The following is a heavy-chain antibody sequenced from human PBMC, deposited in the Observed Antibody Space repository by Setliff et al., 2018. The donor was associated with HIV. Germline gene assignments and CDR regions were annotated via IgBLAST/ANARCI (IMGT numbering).Heavy chain of an antibody. CDR3: ARDPPGGSYPYYFDY. V-gene: IGHV3-23*01. J-gene: IGHJ4*02. D-gene: IGHD1-26*01. Sequence: GGSLRLSCAASGFTFSSYAMTWVRQAPGKGLEWVSAISGSGGSTYYADSVKGRFTISRDNSKNTLYLQMNSLRAEDTAVYYCARDPPGGSYPYYFDYWGQGTLVTVSS. CDR2: ISGSGGST. CDR1: GFTFSSYA.